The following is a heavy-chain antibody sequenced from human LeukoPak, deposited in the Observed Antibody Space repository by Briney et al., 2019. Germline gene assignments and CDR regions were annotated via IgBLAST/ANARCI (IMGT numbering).Heavy chain of an antibody. J-gene: IGHJ5*02. CDR3: ARGSVAGTPYSWFDP. Sequence: PGGSLRLSCAASGFTFSSYEMNWVRQAPGKGLEWVSYISSSGSTIYYADSVKGRFTISRDNAKNSLYLQMNSLRAEDTAVYYCARGSVAGTPYSWFDPWGQGTLVTVSS. CDR2: ISSSGSTI. D-gene: IGHD6-19*01. V-gene: IGHV3-48*03. CDR1: GFTFSSYE.